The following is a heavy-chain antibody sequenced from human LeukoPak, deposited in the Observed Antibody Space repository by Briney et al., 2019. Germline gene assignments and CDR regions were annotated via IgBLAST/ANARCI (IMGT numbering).Heavy chain of an antibody. CDR2: INHSGST. CDR3: ARGPTMVRELRGWFDP. V-gene: IGHV4-34*01. D-gene: IGHD3-10*01. CDR1: GGSFSGYY. Sequence: SETLSLTCAVYGGSFSGYYWSWIRQPPGKGLEWIGEINHSGSTNYNPSLKSRVTISVDTSKNQFSLKLSSVTAADTAVYYCARGPTMVRELRGWFDPWGQGTLVTVSS. J-gene: IGHJ5*02.